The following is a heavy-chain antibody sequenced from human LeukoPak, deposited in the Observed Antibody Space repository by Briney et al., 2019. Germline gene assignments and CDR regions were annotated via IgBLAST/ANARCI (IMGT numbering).Heavy chain of an antibody. CDR2: IYYSGST. CDR3: ARHSGDYGDLDY. J-gene: IGHJ4*02. Sequence: SETLSLTCTVSGGSISSYCWSWIRQPPGKGLEWIGSIYYSGSTYYNPSLKSRVTISVDTSKNQFSLKLSSVTAADTAVYYCARHSGDYGDLDYWGQGTLVTVSS. CDR1: GGSISSYC. V-gene: IGHV4-59*05. D-gene: IGHD4-17*01.